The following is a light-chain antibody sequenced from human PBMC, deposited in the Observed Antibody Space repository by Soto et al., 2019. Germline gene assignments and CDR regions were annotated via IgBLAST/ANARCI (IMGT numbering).Light chain of an antibody. CDR1: RNVGDW. CDR3: QQYDNLTLT. CDR2: KAS. Sequence: DKQLTQSPSTLSASIGDRVTITCRASRNVGDWLAWFQKKPGKAPKLLIYKASTLESGVPSRFSGSGSGTDFNFTINRLQPEDSATYECQQYDNLTLTFGGGTKVDIK. J-gene: IGKJ4*01. V-gene: IGKV1-5*03.